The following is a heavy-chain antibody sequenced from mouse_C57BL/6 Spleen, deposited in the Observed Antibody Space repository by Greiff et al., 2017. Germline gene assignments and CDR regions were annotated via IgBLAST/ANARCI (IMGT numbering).Heavy chain of an antibody. CDR3: ARSGELDD. D-gene: IGHD3-1*01. CDR1: GYTFTSYW. CDR2: IDPSDSYT. V-gene: IGHV1-50*01. Sequence: QVQLQQPGAELVKPGASVKLSCKASGYTFTSYWMQWVKQRPGQGLEWIGEIDPSDSYTNYNQKFKGKATLTVDTSSSTAYMQLSSLTAEDSAVYYCARSGELDDWGQGTTLTV. J-gene: IGHJ2*01.